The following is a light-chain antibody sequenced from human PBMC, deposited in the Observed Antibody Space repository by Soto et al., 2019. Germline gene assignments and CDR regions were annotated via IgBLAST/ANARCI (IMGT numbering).Light chain of an antibody. J-gene: IGKJ4*01. Sequence: EIVLPQSPGTLSLSPGERATLSCRASQSVGSNKLAWYQQKRGQAPRFLMYDASTRATGIPDRFSGSGSGTDFTLTISRLEPEDVAVYYCQQYCSTPLTFGGGTKVEIK. CDR1: QSVGSNK. CDR2: DAS. V-gene: IGKV3-20*01. CDR3: QQYCSTPLT.